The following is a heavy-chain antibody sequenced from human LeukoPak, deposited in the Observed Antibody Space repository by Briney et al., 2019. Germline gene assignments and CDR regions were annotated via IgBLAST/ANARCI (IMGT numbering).Heavy chain of an antibody. D-gene: IGHD2-2*01. Sequence: GGSLRLSCAASGFTVSSNYMTWVRQAPGKGLEWVSVIYGGGTTYSADSVKGRFTMSRDNSKNTLYLQMNSLRAEDTAVYYCARERSSTSNYYYYYYYMDVWGKGTTVTVSS. CDR1: GFTVSSNY. CDR2: IYGGGTT. CDR3: ARERSSTSNYYYYYYYMDV. J-gene: IGHJ6*03. V-gene: IGHV3-66*02.